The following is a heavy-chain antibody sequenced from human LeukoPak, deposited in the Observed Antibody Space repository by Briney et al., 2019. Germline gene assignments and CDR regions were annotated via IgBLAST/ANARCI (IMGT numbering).Heavy chain of an antibody. D-gene: IGHD3-10*01. J-gene: IGHJ4*02. Sequence: GGSLRLSCAASGFTFSSYAMSWVRQAPGKGLEWVSAISGSGGSTYYADSVKGRFTISRDNSKNTLYLQMNSLRAEDTAVYYCASPKYGSGSYLDSPFDYWGQGTPVTVSS. V-gene: IGHV3-23*01. CDR2: ISGSGGST. CDR1: GFTFSSYA. CDR3: ASPKYGSGSYLDSPFDY.